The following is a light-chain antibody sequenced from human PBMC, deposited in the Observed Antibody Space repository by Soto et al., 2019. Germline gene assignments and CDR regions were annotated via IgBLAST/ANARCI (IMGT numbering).Light chain of an antibody. CDR3: SSYTSSSTLLYV. V-gene: IGLV2-14*01. Sequence: SALTHPLSVSWSPGQSITISCTGTSSDVGGYNYVSWYQQHPGKAPKLMIYEVSNRPSGVSNRFSGSKSGNTASLTISGLQAEDEADYYCSSYTSSSTLLYVFGTGTKVTAL. CDR2: EVS. CDR1: SSDVGGYNY. J-gene: IGLJ1*01.